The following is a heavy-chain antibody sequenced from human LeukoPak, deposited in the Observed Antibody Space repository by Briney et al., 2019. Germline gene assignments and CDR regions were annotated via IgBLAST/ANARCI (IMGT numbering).Heavy chain of an antibody. CDR3: AKPDATARPITHFDY. D-gene: IGHD6-6*01. CDR2: ISSSSSYI. V-gene: IGHV3-21*04. CDR1: GFTFSSYS. J-gene: IGHJ4*02. Sequence: GGSLRLSCAASGFTFSSYSMNWVRQAPGKGLEWVSSISSSSSYIYYADSVKGRFTISRDNAKNSLYLQMNSLRAEDTAVYYCAKPDATARPITHFDYWGQGTLVTVSS.